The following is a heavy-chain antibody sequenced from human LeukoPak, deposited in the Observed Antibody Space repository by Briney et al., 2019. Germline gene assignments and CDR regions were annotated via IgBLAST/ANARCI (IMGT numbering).Heavy chain of an antibody. D-gene: IGHD6-13*01. CDR1: GFTFSNYA. CDR2: ISGSGDNT. V-gene: IGHV3-23*01. Sequence: GGSLRLSCAASGFTFSNYAMSWVRQAPGKGLEWVSAISGSGDNTYYADSVKGRFTVSRDNSKNTLYLQMNSLRAEDTAVYYCAHPTEYSSSWYGNWFDPWGQGTLVTVSS. CDR3: AHPTEYSSSWYGNWFDP. J-gene: IGHJ5*02.